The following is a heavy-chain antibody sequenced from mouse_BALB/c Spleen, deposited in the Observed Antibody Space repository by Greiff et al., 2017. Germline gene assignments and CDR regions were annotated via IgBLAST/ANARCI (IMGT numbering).Heavy chain of an antibody. J-gene: IGHJ3*01. D-gene: IGHD2-2*01. CDR2: INPSTGYT. V-gene: IGHV1-7*01. CDR3: ARFPYGYDWFAY. CDR1: GYTFTSYW. Sequence: QVQLKESGAELAKPGASVKMSCKASGYTFTSYWMHWVKQRPGQGLEWIGYINPSTGYTEYNQKFKDKATLTADKSSSTAYMQLSSLTSEDSAVYYCARFPYGYDWFAYWGQGTLVTVSA.